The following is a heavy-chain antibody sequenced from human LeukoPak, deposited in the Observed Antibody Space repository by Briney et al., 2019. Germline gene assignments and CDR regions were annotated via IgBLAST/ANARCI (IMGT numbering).Heavy chain of an antibody. D-gene: IGHD3-22*01. CDR1: GGSISSYY. CDR2: IYYSGSI. Sequence: SENLSLTCTVSGGSISSYYWSWIRQPPGKGLEWIGYIYYSGSINYNPSLKSRVTISVDTSKNQFSLKLSSVTAADTAVYYCARELIYFDDYYDSSGRTTDAFDIWGQGTMVTVSS. J-gene: IGHJ3*02. V-gene: IGHV4-59*12. CDR3: ARELIYFDDYYDSSGRTTDAFDI.